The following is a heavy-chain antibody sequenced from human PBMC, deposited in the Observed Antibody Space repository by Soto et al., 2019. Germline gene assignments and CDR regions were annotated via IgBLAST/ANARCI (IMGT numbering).Heavy chain of an antibody. CDR3: ARDKITGLFDY. J-gene: IGHJ4*02. Sequence: SVPLRVTCTVFCVYSIDGGCCWICIRQPPGTGLEWIGEINHSGSTNYNPSLKSRVTISVDTSKNQFSLKLTSVTAADTAVYYCARDKITGLFDYWGQGTLVTVS. V-gene: IGHV4-34*01. D-gene: IGHD2-8*02. CDR1: CVYSIDGGCC. CDR2: INHSGST.